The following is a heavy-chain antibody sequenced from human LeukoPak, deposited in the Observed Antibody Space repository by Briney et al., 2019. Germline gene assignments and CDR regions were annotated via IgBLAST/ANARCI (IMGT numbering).Heavy chain of an antibody. D-gene: IGHD6-13*01. CDR3: ARLSSEQPRTNWFDP. CDR2: IIPIFGTA. Sequence: SVKVSCKASGGTFSSYAISWVRQAPGQGLEWMGGIIPIFGTANYAQKFQGRVTITADKSTSTAYMELSSLRSEDTAVYYCARLSSEQPRTNWFDPWGQGTLVTVSS. CDR1: GGTFSSYA. J-gene: IGHJ5*02. V-gene: IGHV1-69*06.